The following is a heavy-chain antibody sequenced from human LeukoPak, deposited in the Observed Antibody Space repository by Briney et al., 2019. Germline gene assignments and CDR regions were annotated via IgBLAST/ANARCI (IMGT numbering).Heavy chain of an antibody. CDR1: GFTPSSYW. CDR2: INSDGSST. CDR3: ARGGAAMAYY. D-gene: IGHD5-18*01. V-gene: IGHV3-74*01. Sequence: GGSLRLSCSDSGFTPSSYWMHSVRHAPGKGLLWVSRINSDGSSTSYADSVKGRFTISRDNAKNTLYLQMNSLRAEDTAVYYCARGGAAMAYYWGQGTLVTVSS. J-gene: IGHJ4*02.